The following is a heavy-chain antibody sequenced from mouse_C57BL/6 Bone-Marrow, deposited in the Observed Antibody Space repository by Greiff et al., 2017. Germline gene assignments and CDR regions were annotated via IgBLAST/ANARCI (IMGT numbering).Heavy chain of an antibody. Sequence: VQLKESGAELVKPGASVKLSCTASGFNIKDYYMHWVKQRTEQGLEWIGRIDPEDGDTKYAPKFQGKATITADTSSNTAYLQLSSLTSEDTAVYYCAREDYGHYYAMDYWGQGTSVTVSS. V-gene: IGHV14-2*01. D-gene: IGHD1-1*01. CDR1: GFNIKDYY. J-gene: IGHJ4*01. CDR2: IDPEDGDT. CDR3: AREDYGHYYAMDY.